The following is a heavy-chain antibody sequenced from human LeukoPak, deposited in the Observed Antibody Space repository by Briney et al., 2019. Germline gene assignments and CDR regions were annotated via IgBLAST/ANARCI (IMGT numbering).Heavy chain of an antibody. V-gene: IGHV4-34*01. CDR2: INHSGSA. CDR3: ATGKYDSSDYSGGWYYFDY. D-gene: IGHD3-22*01. CDR1: GGSFSGYY. J-gene: IGHJ4*02. Sequence: SETLSLTCAVFGGSFSGYYWTWIRQSPGKGLEWIGQINHSGSASYNRSLKSRVTITIESSKNQFSLELSSVTAADSAMYYCATGKYDSSDYSGGWYYFDYWGQGTLVTVSS.